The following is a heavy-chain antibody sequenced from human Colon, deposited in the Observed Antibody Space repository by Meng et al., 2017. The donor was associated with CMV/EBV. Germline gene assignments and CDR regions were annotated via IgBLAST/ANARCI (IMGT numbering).Heavy chain of an antibody. J-gene: IGHJ4*02. D-gene: IGHD4-17*01. CDR2: ISSTGSFI. CDR3: AGVAYDYGDRHFAY. CDR1: GFTFRNHA. V-gene: IGHV3-21*01. Sequence: GGSLRLSCAASGFTFRNHAMSWVRQAPGKGLEWVSSISSTGSFIKYADSVEGRFTISRDNAKTSVYLQINSLRAEDTAVYYCAGVAYDYGDRHFAYWGQGALVTVSS.